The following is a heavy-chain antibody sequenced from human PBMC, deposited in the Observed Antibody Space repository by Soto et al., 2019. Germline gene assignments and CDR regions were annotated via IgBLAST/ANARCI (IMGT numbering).Heavy chain of an antibody. CDR1: GYTFTSYY. J-gene: IGHJ3*02. V-gene: IGHV1-46*03. CDR2: INPSGGST. Sequence: GASVKVSCKASGYTFTSYYMHWVRQAPGQGLEWMGIINPSGGSTSYAQKFQGRVTMTRDTSTSTVYMELSSLRSEDTAAYYCARVSRWVVGAFDIWGQGTMVTVSS. D-gene: IGHD2-15*01. CDR3: ARVSRWVVGAFDI.